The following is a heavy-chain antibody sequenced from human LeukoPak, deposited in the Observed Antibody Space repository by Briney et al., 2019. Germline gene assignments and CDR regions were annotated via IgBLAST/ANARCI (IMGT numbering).Heavy chain of an antibody. Sequence: PGGSLRLSCAASGFTFSSYWMSWVRQAPGKGLEWVANIKQDGSEKYYVDSVKGRFTISRANANNSLYLQMNSQRADDTALYYCARDGAIAGEFDYWGQGTLVTVSS. CDR1: GFTFSSYW. CDR2: IKQDGSEK. V-gene: IGHV3-7*03. J-gene: IGHJ4*02. D-gene: IGHD6-13*01. CDR3: ARDGAIAGEFDY.